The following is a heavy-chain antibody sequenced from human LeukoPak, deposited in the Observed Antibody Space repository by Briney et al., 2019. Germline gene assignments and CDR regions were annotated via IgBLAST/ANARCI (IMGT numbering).Heavy chain of an antibody. V-gene: IGHV4-4*02. CDR1: GFTFSSYW. CDR3: ARALSGEVDY. J-gene: IGHJ4*02. CDR2: IYHSGST. D-gene: IGHD3-16*01. Sequence: GSLRLSCAASGFTFSSYWMSWVRQAPGKGLEWIGYIYHSGSTYYNPSLKSRVTISVDRSKNQFSLKLSSVTAADTAVYYCARALSGEVDYWGQGTLVTVSS.